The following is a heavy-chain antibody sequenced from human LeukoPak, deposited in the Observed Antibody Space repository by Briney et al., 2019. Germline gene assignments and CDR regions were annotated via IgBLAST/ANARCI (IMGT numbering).Heavy chain of an antibody. CDR1: GDSISSYY. J-gene: IGHJ4*02. V-gene: IGHV4-59*01. CDR3: VSAVRWELPGYFDY. Sequence: PSETLSLTCTVSGDSISSYYWSWIRQPSGKGLECGVYIYYRWSTNYNPSLKSRVPISLDTSKHQCSLKLSSVAAAVTAGYLFVSAVRWELPGYFDYWGQGTLVTVYS. D-gene: IGHD1-26*01. CDR2: IYYRWST.